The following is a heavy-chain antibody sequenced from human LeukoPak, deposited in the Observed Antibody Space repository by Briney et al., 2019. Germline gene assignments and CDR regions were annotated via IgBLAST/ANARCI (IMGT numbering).Heavy chain of an antibody. CDR1: GYSISSGCY. V-gene: IGHV4-38-2*02. Sequence: SETLSLTCTVSGYSISSGCYWGWTRQPPGKGLEWIGSIYHSGSTYYNPSLKSRVTISVDTSKNQFSLKLSSVTAADTAVYYCARIEEQWLAYYYYYMDVWGKGTTVTVSS. J-gene: IGHJ6*03. D-gene: IGHD6-19*01. CDR2: IYHSGST. CDR3: ARIEEQWLAYYYYYMDV.